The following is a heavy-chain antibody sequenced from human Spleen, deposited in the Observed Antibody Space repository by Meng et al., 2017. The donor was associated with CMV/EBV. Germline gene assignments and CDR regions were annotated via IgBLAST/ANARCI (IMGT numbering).Heavy chain of an antibody. V-gene: IGHV1-18*01. CDR3: ARGGAATIDY. CDR2: ISGYRGNT. Sequence: QVELVQSGAEMKKPGASVTVSCQASGYTFTNYGIIWVRQAPGQGLEWMGWISGYRGNTKYAQKFQGRVTMTTDTSTSTAYMELRSLRSDDTAVYYCARGGAATIDYWGQGTLVTVSS. J-gene: IGHJ4*02. D-gene: IGHD2-15*01. CDR1: GYTFTNYG.